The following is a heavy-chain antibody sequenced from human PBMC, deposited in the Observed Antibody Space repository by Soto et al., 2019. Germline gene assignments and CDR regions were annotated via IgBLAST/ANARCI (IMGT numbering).Heavy chain of an antibody. Sequence: GGSLRLSCAASGFTFSSYAMSLVRQAPGKGLEWVSAISGSGGSTYYADSVKGRFTISRDNSKNTLYLQMNSLRAEDTAVYYCAKPLCSGGSCYNYYFDYWGQGTLVTVSS. CDR1: GFTFSSYA. CDR3: AKPLCSGGSCYNYYFDY. D-gene: IGHD2-15*01. J-gene: IGHJ4*02. CDR2: ISGSGGST. V-gene: IGHV3-23*01.